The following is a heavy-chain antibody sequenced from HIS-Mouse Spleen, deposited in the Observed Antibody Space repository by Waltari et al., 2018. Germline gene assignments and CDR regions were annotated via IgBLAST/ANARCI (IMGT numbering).Heavy chain of an antibody. CDR3: ARSPRGTGAQGYFDL. CDR1: GGSFSGYY. J-gene: IGHJ2*01. V-gene: IGHV4-34*01. Sequence: QVQLQQWGAGLLKPSETLSLTCAVYGGSFSGYYWSWIRQPPGKGLEWFGEINHSGSTNYNPSLKSRVTISVDTSKNQFSLKLSSVTAADTAVYYCARSPRGTGAQGYFDLWGRGTLVTVSS. CDR2: INHSGST. D-gene: IGHD1-1*01.